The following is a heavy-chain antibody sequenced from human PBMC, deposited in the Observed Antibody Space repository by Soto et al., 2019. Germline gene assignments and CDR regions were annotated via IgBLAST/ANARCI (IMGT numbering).Heavy chain of an antibody. D-gene: IGHD6-13*01. V-gene: IGHV3-23*01. CDR1: GFTFSSYA. CDR3: AKYRSSSCPTQDY. CDR2: ISGSGGST. J-gene: IGHJ4*02. Sequence: HPGGSLRLSCAASGFTFSSYAMSWVRQAPGKGLEWVLAISGSGGSTYYADSVKGRFTISRDNSKNTLYLQMNSLRAEDTAVYYCAKYRSSSCPTQDYWGQGTLVTVSS.